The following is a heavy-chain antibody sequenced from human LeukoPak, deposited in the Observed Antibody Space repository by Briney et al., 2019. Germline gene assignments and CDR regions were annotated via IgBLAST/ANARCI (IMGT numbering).Heavy chain of an antibody. CDR3: ARSLIPGRWYFDL. V-gene: IGHV3-30*04. CDR1: GFTFSSYA. Sequence: GGSLRLSCAASGFTFSSYAMHRVRQAPGKGLEWVAAISTDGSYKYHGDSVKGRFTISRDNPMNTLYLQMNGLRPDDTAVYYCARSLIPGRWYFDLWGRGTLVTVSS. J-gene: IGHJ2*01. CDR2: ISTDGSYK. D-gene: IGHD3-16*01.